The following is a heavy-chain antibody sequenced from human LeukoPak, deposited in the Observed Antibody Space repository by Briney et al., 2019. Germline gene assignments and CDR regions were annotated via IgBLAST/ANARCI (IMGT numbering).Heavy chain of an antibody. CDR2: IRSKTYSGTT. Sequence: GGSLRLSCTASGFTFGDYAMSWVRQAPGKGLEWVGFIRSKTYSGTTEYAASVKGRFTISRDDSKSIAYLQMNSLKTEDTAVYYCTRDRCVSTYYYDTSGYCFDYWGQGTLVTVSS. CDR3: TRDRCVSTYYYDTSGYCFDY. CDR1: GFTFGDYA. V-gene: IGHV3-49*04. D-gene: IGHD3-22*01. J-gene: IGHJ4*02.